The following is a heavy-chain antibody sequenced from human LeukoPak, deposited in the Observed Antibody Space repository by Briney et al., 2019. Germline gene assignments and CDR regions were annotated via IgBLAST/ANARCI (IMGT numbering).Heavy chain of an antibody. CDR2: ISPDGSST. J-gene: IGHJ4*02. CDR1: GFTFSDYY. Sequence: PGGSLRLSCAATGFTFSDYYINWIRQAPGKGLEWVAYISPDGSSTFYADSVQGRFTISRDNAKNSLYLQMNSLRAEDTAVYYCARDRGYFDYWGQGTLVTVSS. CDR3: ARDRGYFDY. V-gene: IGHV3-11*04. D-gene: IGHD3-10*01.